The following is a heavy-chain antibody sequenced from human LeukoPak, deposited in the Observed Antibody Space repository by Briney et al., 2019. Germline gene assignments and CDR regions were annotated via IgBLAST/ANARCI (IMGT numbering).Heavy chain of an antibody. CDR1: GFTFSSYS. CDR3: AREGRKASYGSGSYYKY. V-gene: IGHV3-48*01. Sequence: GGSLRLSCAASGFTFSSYSMNWVRQAPGKGLEWVSYISSSSSTTYYADSVKGRFTISRDNAKNSLYLQMNSLRAEDTAVYYCAREGRKASYGSGSYYKYWGQGTLVTVSS. J-gene: IGHJ4*02. D-gene: IGHD3-10*01. CDR2: ISSSSSTT.